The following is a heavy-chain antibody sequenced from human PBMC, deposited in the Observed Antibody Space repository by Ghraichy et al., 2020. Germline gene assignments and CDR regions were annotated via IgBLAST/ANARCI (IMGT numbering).Heavy chain of an antibody. Sequence: ETLSLTCAASGFTFSSYSMNWVRQAPGKGLEWVSSISSSSSYIYYADSVKGRFTISRDNAKNSLYLQMNSLRAEDTAVYYCARNFYDILTGIVYGMDVWGQGTTVTVSS. V-gene: IGHV3-21*01. CDR3: ARNFYDILTGIVYGMDV. CDR1: GFTFSSYS. D-gene: IGHD3-9*01. J-gene: IGHJ6*02. CDR2: ISSSSSYI.